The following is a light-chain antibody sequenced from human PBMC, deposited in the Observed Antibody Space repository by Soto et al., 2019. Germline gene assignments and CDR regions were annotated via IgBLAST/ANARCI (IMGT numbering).Light chain of an antibody. V-gene: IGLV2-14*01. J-gene: IGLJ3*02. CDR2: EVS. CDR3: SSYTSSSTWV. Sequence: QSVLTQPASVSGSAGQSITISCSGTMRDVGAYNLVSWYQQHPGTAPKLIIYEVSNRPSGVSNRFSGSKSGNTASLTISGLQAEDEADYYCSSYTSSSTWVFGGGTKLTVL. CDR1: MRDVGAYNL.